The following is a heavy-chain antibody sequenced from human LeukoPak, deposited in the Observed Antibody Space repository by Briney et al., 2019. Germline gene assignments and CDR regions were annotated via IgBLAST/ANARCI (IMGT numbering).Heavy chain of an antibody. J-gene: IGHJ4*01. V-gene: IGHV1-24*01. CDR1: GYTLTELS. CDR3: TTREIVVEPAQTSMVRGVLWRSDF. Sequence: ASVKVSCKVSGYTLTELSMHWVRQAPGKGLEWRGGFDPEDGETIYAQKFQCRFTMTEDTSSGTAYMELNSLRSEDTAMYYCTTREIVVEPAQTSMVRGVLWRSDFWGHGTLVTVSS. D-gene: IGHD3-10*01. CDR2: FDPEDGET.